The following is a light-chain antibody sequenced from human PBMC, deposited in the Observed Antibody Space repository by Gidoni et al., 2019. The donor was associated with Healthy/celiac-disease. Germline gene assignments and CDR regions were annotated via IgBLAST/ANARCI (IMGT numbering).Light chain of an antibody. V-gene: IGLV2-14*01. CDR3: SSYTSSSTWV. CDR1: SSDVGGYNY. J-gene: IGLJ3*02. CDR2: EVS. Sequence: QSALTQPASVSGSPGQSITISCTGTSSDVGGYNYVSWYQQPPGKAPKLMIYEVSNRPSGVSNRFSGSKYGNTASLTISGLQAEDEADYYCSSYTSSSTWVFGGGTKLTVL.